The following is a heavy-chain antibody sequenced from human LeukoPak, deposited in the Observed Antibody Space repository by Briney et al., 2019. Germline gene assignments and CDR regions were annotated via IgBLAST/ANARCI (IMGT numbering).Heavy chain of an antibody. CDR2: ISYDGSNK. CDR1: GLTFTSYG. J-gene: IGHJ4*02. Sequence: GGSLRLSCAASGLTFTSYGMHWVRQAPGKGLEWVAVISYDGSNKYYADSVKGRFTISRDNSKNTLYLQMNSLRAEDTAVYYCAAYCGGDCYGGLDYWGQETLVTVSS. V-gene: IGHV3-30*03. CDR3: AAYCGGDCYGGLDY. D-gene: IGHD2-21*02.